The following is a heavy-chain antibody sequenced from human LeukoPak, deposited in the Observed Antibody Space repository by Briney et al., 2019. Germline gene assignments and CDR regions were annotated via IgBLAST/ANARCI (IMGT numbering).Heavy chain of an antibody. J-gene: IGHJ4*02. Sequence: PSETLSLTCTVSGGSISSRYYYWGWIRQPPGKGVEWIGTIYYSGSTYYNPSLKSRVTISVHTSKNQFSLKLSSVTAPDTAVYYCARHEDRNWYFDHWGQGTLVTVSS. CDR2: IYYSGST. V-gene: IGHV4-39*01. CDR1: GGSISSRYYY. D-gene: IGHD1-1*01. CDR3: ARHEDRNWYFDH.